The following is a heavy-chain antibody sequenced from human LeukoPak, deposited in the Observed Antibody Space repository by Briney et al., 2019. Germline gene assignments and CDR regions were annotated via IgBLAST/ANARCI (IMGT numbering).Heavy chain of an antibody. CDR1: GFTFSSYG. J-gene: IGHJ4*02. CDR3: ARGSTMMTTWPEF. D-gene: IGHD3-22*01. Sequence: PGGSLRLSCATSGFTFSSYGIHWVRQAPGKGLEWVAVIWYDEENTHYGDSVKGRFTISRDNSKKTLYLQMNSLRAEDTAVYYCARGSTMMTTWPEFWGQGTLVTVSS. V-gene: IGHV3-33*01. CDR2: IWYDEENT.